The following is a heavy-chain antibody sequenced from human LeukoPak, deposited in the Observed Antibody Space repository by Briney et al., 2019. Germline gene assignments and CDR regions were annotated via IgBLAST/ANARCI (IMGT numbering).Heavy chain of an antibody. CDR3: AKRGIVIRSLFVVGYHQEASYFDS. V-gene: IGHV3-30*01. J-gene: IGHJ4*02. D-gene: IGHD3-16*01. CDR1: GFTFISYA. Sequence: PGRSLRLSCAASGFTFISYAMHWVRQAPGKGLEWVAVISYDGSNKYYADSMKGRFTISRENSKHTLYMQMTSLRAEDTAVYLCAKRGIVIRSLFVVGYHQEASYFDSWGQGALVTVSS. CDR2: ISYDGSNK.